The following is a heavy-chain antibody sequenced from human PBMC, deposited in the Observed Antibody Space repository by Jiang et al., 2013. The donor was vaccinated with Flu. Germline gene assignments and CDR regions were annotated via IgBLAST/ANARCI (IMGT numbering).Heavy chain of an antibody. CDR2: MNPNSGST. D-gene: IGHD2-2*01. Sequence: VQLVESGAEVKKPGASVKVSCKASGYTFISYDINWVRQATGQGLEWMGWMNPNSGSTGYAQNFQGRVTMTRDTSISTAYMELSSLRSEDTAIYYCARVAYADGFDPWGQGTLVTVSS. J-gene: IGHJ5*02. CDR1: GYTFISYD. CDR3: ARVAYADGFDP. V-gene: IGHV1-8*01.